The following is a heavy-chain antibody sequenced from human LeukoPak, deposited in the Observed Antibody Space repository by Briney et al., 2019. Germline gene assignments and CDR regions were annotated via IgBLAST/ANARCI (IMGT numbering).Heavy chain of an antibody. CDR1: GFTFSIYA. CDR2: ISAYGGET. D-gene: IGHD3-3*01. Sequence: GGSPRLSCAASGFTFSIYAMNWVRQAPGKGLEWVSSISAYGGETHYADSVKGRFTISRDNSKNTLYLQINNPRVEDTAVYYCAKRYYDFPLDYWGQGTLVTVSS. V-gene: IGHV3-23*01. CDR3: AKRYYDFPLDY. J-gene: IGHJ4*02.